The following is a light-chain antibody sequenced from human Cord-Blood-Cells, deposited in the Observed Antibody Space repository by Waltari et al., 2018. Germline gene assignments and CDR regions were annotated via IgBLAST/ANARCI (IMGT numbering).Light chain of an antibody. CDR3: QQYYSTPTWT. CDR2: WAS. J-gene: IGKJ1*01. V-gene: IGKV4-1*01. CDR1: QSVLYSSNNKNY. Sequence: DIVMTQSPDSLAVSLGERATVKRKPSQSVLYSSNNKNYLAWYQQKPGQPPKLLIYWASTQESGVPDRFSGSGSGTDFTLTISSLQAEDVAVYYCQQYYSTPTWTFGQGTKVEIK.